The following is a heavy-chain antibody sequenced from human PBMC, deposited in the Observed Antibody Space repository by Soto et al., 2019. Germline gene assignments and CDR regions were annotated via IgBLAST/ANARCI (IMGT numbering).Heavy chain of an antibody. CDR2: IIPIFGTA. Sequence: QVQLVQSGAEVKKPGSSVKVSCKASGGTFSSYAISWVRQAPGQGLEWMGGIIPIFGTAHYAQKCQGRVTITEDKCTSAVYIELSSLRSGDTAVYYCARDLEVAAAGDYGMDVWGQGTTVTVSS. V-gene: IGHV1-69*06. D-gene: IGHD6-13*01. CDR3: ARDLEVAAAGDYGMDV. CDR1: GGTFSSYA. J-gene: IGHJ6*02.